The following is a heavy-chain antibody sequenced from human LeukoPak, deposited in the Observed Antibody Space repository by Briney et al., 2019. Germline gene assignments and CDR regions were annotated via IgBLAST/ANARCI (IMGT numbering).Heavy chain of an antibody. CDR2: IYSDGTT. Sequence: SETLSLTCSVSGASTTSYYWNWIRQAPGKGLEWIGYIYSDGTTSYSPSLRSRVTISIDTSRNQFSLKLSSVTAADAAVYYCARLSGGWYGGFDYWGQGTLVTVSS. D-gene: IGHD6-19*01. J-gene: IGHJ4*02. CDR3: ARLSGGWYGGFDY. CDR1: GASTTSYY. V-gene: IGHV4-59*01.